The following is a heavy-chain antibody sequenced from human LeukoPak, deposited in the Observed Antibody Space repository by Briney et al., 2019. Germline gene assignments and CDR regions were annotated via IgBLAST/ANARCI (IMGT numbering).Heavy chain of an antibody. Sequence: SETLSLTCAVYGGSFSGYYWSWIRQPPGKGLEWIGEINHSGSTNYNPSLKSRVTISVDTSKNQFSLKLSSVTAADTAVYYCASTSGYSTLMYYFDYWGQGTLVTVSS. D-gene: IGHD6-13*01. V-gene: IGHV4-34*01. J-gene: IGHJ4*02. CDR1: GGSFSGYY. CDR2: INHSGST. CDR3: ASTSGYSTLMYYFDY.